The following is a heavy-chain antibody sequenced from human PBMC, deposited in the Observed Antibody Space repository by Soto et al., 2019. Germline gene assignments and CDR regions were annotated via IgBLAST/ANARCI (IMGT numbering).Heavy chain of an antibody. CDR2: IYNSGST. CDR1: SGSISSGGYY. D-gene: IGHD3-10*01. CDR3: ARGVRGVEADFYY. V-gene: IGHV4-31*03. Sequence: PSETLSLTCTVSSGSISSGGYYWSWIRQHPGKGLEWIGYIYNSGSTYYNPSLKSRVTISVDTSKNQFSLKLSSVTAADTAVYYCARGVRGVEADFYYWGQGNLVTISS. J-gene: IGHJ4*02.